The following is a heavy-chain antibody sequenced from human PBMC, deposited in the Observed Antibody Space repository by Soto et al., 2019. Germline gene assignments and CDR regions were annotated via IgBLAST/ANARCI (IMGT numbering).Heavy chain of an antibody. CDR3: AREGRGKKAGYNGLVSLGY. D-gene: IGHD2-8*01. CDR2: MIPIFNST. J-gene: IGHJ4*02. CDR1: GSRFSNYV. V-gene: IGHV1-69*06. Sequence: QVQLVQSGAEVKTPGSSLKVSCKVSGSRFSNYVISWVRQAPGHGLEWLGRMIPIFNSTKYAKNFQSRLTITANKSAGTASLELSIPRADDTAVYYCAREGRGKKAGYNGLVSLGYWGQGTLVTVAS.